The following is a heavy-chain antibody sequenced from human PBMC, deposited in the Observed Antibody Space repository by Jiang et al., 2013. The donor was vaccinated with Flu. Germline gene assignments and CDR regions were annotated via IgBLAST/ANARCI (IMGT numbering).Heavy chain of an antibody. J-gene: IGHJ4*02. CDR2: IYYSGST. V-gene: IGHV4-61*01. CDR3: ARDGVSSGYYNFDY. CDR1: GGSVSSGSYY. Sequence: TVSGGSVSSGSYYWSWIRQPPGKGLEWIGYIYYSGSTNYNPSLKSRVTISVDTSKNQFSLKLSSVTAADTAVYYCARDGVSSGYYNFDYWGQGTLVTVSS. D-gene: IGHD3-22*01.